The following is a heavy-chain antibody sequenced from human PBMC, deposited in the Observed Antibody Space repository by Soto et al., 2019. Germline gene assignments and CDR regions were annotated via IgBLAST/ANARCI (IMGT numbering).Heavy chain of an antibody. CDR2: MNPNSGNT. V-gene: IGHV1-8*01. D-gene: IGHD6-13*01. Sequence: QVQLVQSGAEVKKPGASVKVSCKASGYTFTSYDINWVRQATGQGLEWMGWMNPNSGNTGYAQKFQGRVTMTRNTSISTAYMELVSLRSEDTAVYYCARGPPYSRSWYGLYNWFDPWGQGTLVTVSS. CDR3: ARGPPYSRSWYGLYNWFDP. CDR1: GYTFTSYD. J-gene: IGHJ5*02.